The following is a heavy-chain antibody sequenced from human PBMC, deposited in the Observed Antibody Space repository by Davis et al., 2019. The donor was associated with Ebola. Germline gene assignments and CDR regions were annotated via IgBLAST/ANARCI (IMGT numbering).Heavy chain of an antibody. J-gene: IGHJ6*04. CDR1: GYTFTGYY. V-gene: IGHV1-2*06. CDR3: ARVRYCGGDCSRHYYYGMDV. Sequence: ASVKVSCKASGYTFTGYYMHWVRQAPGQGLEWMGRINPNSGGTNYAQKFQGRVTMTRDMSISTAYMELSRLTSDDTAVYYCARVRYCGGDCSRHYYYGMDVWGKGATVTVSS. CDR2: INPNSGGT. D-gene: IGHD2-21*02.